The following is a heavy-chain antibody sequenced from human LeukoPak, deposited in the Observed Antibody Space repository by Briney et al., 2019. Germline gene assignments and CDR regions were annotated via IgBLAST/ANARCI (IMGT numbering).Heavy chain of an antibody. CDR2: IYNSGST. V-gene: IGHV4-59*01. CDR3: ARASPGAIYYYGVDV. J-gene: IGHJ6*02. Sequence: SETLSLTCTVSDVSIRNSYWSWIRQSSGKGLEWIGCIYNSGSTRYNPSLKSRVTISEDTSKNQFSLRLSSVTAADTAVYYCARASPGAIYYYGVDVWGQGTTVTVSS. CDR1: DVSIRNSY. D-gene: IGHD3-10*01.